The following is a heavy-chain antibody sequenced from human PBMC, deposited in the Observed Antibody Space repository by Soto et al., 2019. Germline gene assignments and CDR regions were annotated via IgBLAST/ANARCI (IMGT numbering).Heavy chain of an antibody. J-gene: IGHJ4*02. D-gene: IGHD3-16*01. Sequence: GGCLRLCCEASGVSVNRHAMSWVRKAPGTGLEWVSTIDPSGANTHYADSVKGRFIIFRDNSRNTLDLQMNSLRAADTALYYCVSWVSAHFDYWGQGTPVTVSS. CDR3: VSWVSAHFDY. CDR1: GVSVNRHA. CDR2: IDPSGANT. V-gene: IGHV3-23*05.